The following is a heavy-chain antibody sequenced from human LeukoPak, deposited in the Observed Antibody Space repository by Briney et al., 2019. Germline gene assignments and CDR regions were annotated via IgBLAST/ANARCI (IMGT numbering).Heavy chain of an antibody. Sequence: GGSLRLFCAASGFAFNNYVMSWVRQAPGKGLEWVSSISGSGGITYYTDSVKGRFTISRDNSKNTLFLQMNTLRAEDTAVYSCAKDSTASGSNYGMDIWGQGTTVRFSS. CDR2: ISGSGGIT. J-gene: IGHJ6*02. CDR3: AKDSTASGSNYGMDI. D-gene: IGHD5-12*01. V-gene: IGHV3-23*01. CDR1: GFAFNNYV.